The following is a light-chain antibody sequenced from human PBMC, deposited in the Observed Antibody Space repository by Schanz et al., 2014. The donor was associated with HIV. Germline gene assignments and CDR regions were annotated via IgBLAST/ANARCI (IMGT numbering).Light chain of an antibody. CDR3: QHYGSSPFT. CDR2: GAS. V-gene: IGKV3-20*01. CDR1: QSVKSNF. J-gene: IGKJ3*01. Sequence: EIVLTQSPGSLSLSPGERGTLSCRASQSVKSNFIGWYQQKPGQAPRLLIYGASTRVTGIPARFSGSGSGTEFTLTSSRLEPEDFAVYYCQHYGSSPFTFSPGTKVDIK.